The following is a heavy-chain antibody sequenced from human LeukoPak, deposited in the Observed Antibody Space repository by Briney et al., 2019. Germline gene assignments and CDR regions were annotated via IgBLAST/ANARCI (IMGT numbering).Heavy chain of an antibody. Sequence: SETLSLTCTVSGGSISGYYWSWIRQPPGKGLEWIAYIYYNGNTNYNPSLKSRVTISVDTSKNQFSLELSSVTAADTAVYYCARHKSSGTYPLDYWGQGTLVTVSS. CDR3: ARHKSSGTYPLDY. J-gene: IGHJ4*02. D-gene: IGHD3-10*01. CDR2: IYYNGNT. V-gene: IGHV4-59*08. CDR1: GGSISGYY.